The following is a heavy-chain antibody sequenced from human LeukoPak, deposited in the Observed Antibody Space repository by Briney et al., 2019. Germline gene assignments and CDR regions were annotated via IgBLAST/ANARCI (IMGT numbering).Heavy chain of an antibody. V-gene: IGHV4-34*01. CDR3: ARGARTPSGYGSRTAGRANWFDP. Sequence: GSLRLSCAASGFTFSDYYMSWIRQPPGKGLEWIGEVNHSGSTNYNPSLKSRVTISVDTSKNQFSLKLSSVTAADTAVYYCARGARTPSGYGSRTAGRANWFDPWGQGTLVTVSS. J-gene: IGHJ5*02. CDR1: GFTFSDYY. D-gene: IGHD5-12*01. CDR2: VNHSGST.